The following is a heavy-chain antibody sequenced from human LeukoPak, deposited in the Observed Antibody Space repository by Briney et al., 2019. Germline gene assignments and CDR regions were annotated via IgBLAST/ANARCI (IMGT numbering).Heavy chain of an antibody. Sequence: GGSLRLSCAASGFTVSSNYMSWVRQAPGKGLEWVAVISYDGSNKYYADSVKGRFTISRDNSKNTLYLQMNSLRAEDTAVYYCAREGWGYYFDYWGQGTLVTVSS. V-gene: IGHV3-30-3*01. CDR2: ISYDGSNK. CDR1: GFTVSSNY. CDR3: AREGWGYYFDY. D-gene: IGHD3-16*01. J-gene: IGHJ4*02.